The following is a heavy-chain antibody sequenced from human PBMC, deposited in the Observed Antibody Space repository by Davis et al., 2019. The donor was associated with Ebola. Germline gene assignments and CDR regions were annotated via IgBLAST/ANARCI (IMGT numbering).Heavy chain of an antibody. CDR1: AFTFRNYA. CDR2: VSNCEWET. V-gene: IGHV3-30*04. Sequence: PGGSLRLSCAVSAFTFRNYAMHWVRQPPGKGLEWVAVVSNCEWETFYADSVKGRFTISRDNSENTLYLQMNSLTADDTALYYCARAVFHEVLDYWGQGTPVTVSS. D-gene: IGHD3-3*01. J-gene: IGHJ4*02. CDR3: ARAVFHEVLDY.